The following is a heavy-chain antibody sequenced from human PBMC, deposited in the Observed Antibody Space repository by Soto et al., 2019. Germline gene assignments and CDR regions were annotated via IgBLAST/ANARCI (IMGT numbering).Heavy chain of an antibody. D-gene: IGHD3-3*01. J-gene: IGHJ3*02. CDR1: GGSISSSSYY. V-gene: IGHV4-39*01. CDR3: ARRMWSGYFDASDI. CDR2: IDCSVST. Sequence: PSETLSLTCTVSGGSISSSSYYWSWIPHPPGKGLEWIVSIDCSVSTYYNPSIKSLITISVDTTKNQFSLKLSSVTAADTAVYYCARRMWSGYFDASDILGQGTMVIVSS.